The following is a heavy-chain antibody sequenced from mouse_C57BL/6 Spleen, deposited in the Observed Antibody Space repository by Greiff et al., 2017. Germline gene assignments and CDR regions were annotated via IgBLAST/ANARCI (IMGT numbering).Heavy chain of an antibody. J-gene: IGHJ3*01. CDR1: GYTFTSYW. Sequence: QVQLQQPGAELVRPGTSVKLSCKASGYTFTSYWMHWVKQRPGQGLEWIGVIDPSDSYTNYNQKFKGKATLTVDTSSSTAYMQLSSLTSEDYAVYYCARGELYYYGSSYPLAYWGQGTLVTVSA. CDR2: IDPSDSYT. D-gene: IGHD1-1*01. CDR3: ARGELYYYGSSYPLAY. V-gene: IGHV1-59*01.